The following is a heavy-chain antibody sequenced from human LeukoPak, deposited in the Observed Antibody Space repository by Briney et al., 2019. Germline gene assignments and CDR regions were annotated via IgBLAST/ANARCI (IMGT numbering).Heavy chain of an antibody. Sequence: ASVKVSCKASGGTFISYAISWVRQAPGQGLEWMGGIIPIFGTANYAQKFQGRVTITADESTSTAYMELSSLRSEDTAVYYCARDWDYSGSYFDAFDIWGRGTMVTVSS. J-gene: IGHJ3*02. V-gene: IGHV1-69*01. D-gene: IGHD1-26*01. CDR3: ARDWDYSGSYFDAFDI. CDR1: GGTFISYA. CDR2: IIPIFGTA.